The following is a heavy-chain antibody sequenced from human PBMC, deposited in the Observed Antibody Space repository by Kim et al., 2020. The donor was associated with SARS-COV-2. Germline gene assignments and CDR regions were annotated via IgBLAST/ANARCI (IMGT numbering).Heavy chain of an antibody. J-gene: IGHJ4*02. CDR3: AKEVGATFFEAFDY. D-gene: IGHD1-26*01. CDR2: ISYDGSNK. CDR1: GFTFSSYG. Sequence: GGSLRLSCAASGFTFSSYGMHWVRQAPGKGLEWVAVISYDGSNKYYADSVKGRFTISRDNSKNTLYLQMNSLRAEDTAVYYCAKEVGATFFEAFDYWGQGTLVTVSS. V-gene: IGHV3-30*18.